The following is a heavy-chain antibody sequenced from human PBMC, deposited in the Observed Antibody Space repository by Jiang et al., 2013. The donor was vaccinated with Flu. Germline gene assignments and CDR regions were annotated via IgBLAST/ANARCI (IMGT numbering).Heavy chain of an antibody. J-gene: IGHJ6*01. CDR1: GGSISSYY. D-gene: IGHD4-17*01. CDR3: ARGYDYGDYYYGMDV. Sequence: SGLVKPLRRTLSLTCTVSGGSISSYYWSWIRQPPGKGLEWIGVYLLQWEHQLQPLLKSRVTISVDTSKNQFSLKLSSVTAADTAVYYCARGYDYGDYYYGMDV. CDR2: LLQWEH. V-gene: IGHV4-59*01.